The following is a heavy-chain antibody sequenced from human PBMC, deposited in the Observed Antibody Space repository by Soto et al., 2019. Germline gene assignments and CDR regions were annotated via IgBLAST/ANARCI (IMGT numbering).Heavy chain of an antibody. J-gene: IGHJ6*03. V-gene: IGHV4-34*01. Sequence: QVQLQQWGAGLLKPSETLSLTCAVYGGSFSGYQWSWIRQTPGTGLEWIGEINDSGNINYNPCLKSRVTTLVATAKKQISLKLSSVTAADPAVYYCARGLILWFGELSRRGGYYYYMDVWGKWTTVTVSS. CDR1: GGSFSGYQ. CDR2: INDSGNI. CDR3: ARGLILWFGELSRRGGYYYYMDV. D-gene: IGHD3-10*01.